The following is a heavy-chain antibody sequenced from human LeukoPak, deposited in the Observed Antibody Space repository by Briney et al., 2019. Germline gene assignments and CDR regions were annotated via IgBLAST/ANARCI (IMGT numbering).Heavy chain of an antibody. CDR3: ARNRYYYGSGTYVVPNWFDP. Sequence: SGTLSLTCTVSGGSSSSGSYYWSWIRQPAGKGLEWNGRIYTSGSTNYNPSLKSRATISVNTSKNQFSLKLSSVTAADTAVYYCARNRYYYGSGTYVVPNWFDPWGQGTLVTVSS. CDR1: GGSSSSGSYY. D-gene: IGHD3-10*01. V-gene: IGHV4-61*02. J-gene: IGHJ5*02. CDR2: IYTSGST.